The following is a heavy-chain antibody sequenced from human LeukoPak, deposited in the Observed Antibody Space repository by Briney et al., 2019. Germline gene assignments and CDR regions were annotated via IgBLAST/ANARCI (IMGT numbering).Heavy chain of an antibody. CDR1: GFIFSNFP. Sequence: GGSLRLSCAASGFIFSNFPMTWVRQTPGKGLEGVSSISGTGGDTYYTDSVKGRFTISRDNSKNTLYLQMNSLRAEDTAVYYCAKMLGHDSSGYYYYGMDVWGQGTTVTVSS. CDR2: ISGTGGDT. CDR3: AKMLGHDSSGYYYYGMDV. J-gene: IGHJ6*02. V-gene: IGHV3-23*01. D-gene: IGHD3-22*01.